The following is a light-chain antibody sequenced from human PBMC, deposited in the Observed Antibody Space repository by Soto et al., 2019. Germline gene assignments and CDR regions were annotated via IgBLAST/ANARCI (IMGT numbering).Light chain of an antibody. CDR3: QQYGSSPFT. V-gene: IGKV3-20*01. CDR2: NAS. CDR1: QSISSTY. Sequence: EIVLTQSPGTLSLSPGERATLSCRASQSISSTYLAWYQQKPGQAPRLLIYNASNRATGIPDRFSGSGSGTDFTRTISRLEPEDVAVYYCQQYGSSPFTFGPGTKVDIK. J-gene: IGKJ3*01.